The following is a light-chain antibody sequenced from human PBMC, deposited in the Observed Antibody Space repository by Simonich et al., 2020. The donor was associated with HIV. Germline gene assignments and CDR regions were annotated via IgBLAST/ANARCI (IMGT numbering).Light chain of an antibody. V-gene: IGKV2-28*01. Sequence: DIVMTQSPLSLPVTPGEPASISCRSSQSLPHRNGHNDLDWYLQKAGQSPQLLIDLGSNRASGVPDRFSGSGSGTDFTLKISRVEAEDVGLYFCMQGTHWPYTFGQGTKLEIK. CDR2: LGS. CDR3: MQGTHWPYT. CDR1: QSLPHRNGHND. J-gene: IGKJ2*01.